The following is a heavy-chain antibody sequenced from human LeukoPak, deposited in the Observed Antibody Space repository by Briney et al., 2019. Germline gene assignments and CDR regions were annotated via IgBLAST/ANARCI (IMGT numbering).Heavy chain of an antibody. J-gene: IGHJ6*03. CDR3: ARGDCSSTSCYTDYYYYYMDV. D-gene: IGHD2-2*02. V-gene: IGHV1-69*13. Sequence: SVKVSCKASGGTFSSYAISWVRQAPGQGLEWMGGIIPIFGTANYAQKFQGRVTITADESTSTAYMELSSLRSEDTAVYYCARGDCSSTSCYTDYYYYYMDVWGKGTTVTVSS. CDR2: IIPIFGTA. CDR1: GGTFSSYA.